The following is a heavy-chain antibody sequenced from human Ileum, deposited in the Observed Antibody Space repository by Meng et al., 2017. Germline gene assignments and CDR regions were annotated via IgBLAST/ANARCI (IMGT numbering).Heavy chain of an antibody. D-gene: IGHD1-26*01. CDR1: GYSISTNYY. CDR2: LYHSGGS. Sequence: SETLSLTCGVSGYSISTNYYWGWIRQSPGKGLEWIASLYHSGGSHYSTFFESRATISRDMSKNEFSLKLNSVTADDTAVYFCAKVGFLADFQHWGQGTLVTVSS. J-gene: IGHJ1*01. CDR3: AKVGFLADFQH. V-gene: IGHV4-38-2*01.